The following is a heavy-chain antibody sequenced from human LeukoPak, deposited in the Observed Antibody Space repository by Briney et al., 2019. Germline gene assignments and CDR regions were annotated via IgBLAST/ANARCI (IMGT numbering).Heavy chain of an antibody. CDR3: ARGGPRITMIVVVN. D-gene: IGHD3-22*01. V-gene: IGHV3-48*03. CDR2: ISSSGSTI. Sequence: GGSLRLSCAASGFTFSSYEMNWVRQAPGKGLEWVSYISSSGSTIYYADSVKGRFTISRDNAKNSLYLQMNSLRAEDTAVYYCARGGPRITMIVVVNWGQGTLVTVSS. CDR1: GFTFSSYE. J-gene: IGHJ4*02.